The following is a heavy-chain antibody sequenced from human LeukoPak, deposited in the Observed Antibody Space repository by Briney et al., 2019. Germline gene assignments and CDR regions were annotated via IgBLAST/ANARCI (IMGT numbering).Heavy chain of an antibody. J-gene: IGHJ3*02. D-gene: IGHD4-23*01. CDR1: GDSITTYY. Sequence: SETLSLTCTVSGDSITTYYWTWIRQPPGKGLEWIGYIYSSGSTNYNPSLKSRVTISVDTSKNQFSLKLSSVTAADTAVYYCASLGTVVTGTFDIWGQGTMVTVSS. CDR2: IYSSGST. CDR3: ASLGTVVTGTFDI. V-gene: IGHV4-59*01.